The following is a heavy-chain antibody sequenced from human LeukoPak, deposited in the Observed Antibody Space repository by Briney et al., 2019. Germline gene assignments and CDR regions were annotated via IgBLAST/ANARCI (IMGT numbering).Heavy chain of an antibody. J-gene: IGHJ4*02. Sequence: ASVKVSCKASGYTFTGYYMHWVRQAPGQGLEWMGWINPNSGGTNYAQKFQGRVTMTRDMSTSTVYMELSSLRSEDTAVYYCARGIRGYSYGWADYWGQGTLVTVSS. CDR1: GYTFTGYY. D-gene: IGHD5-18*01. CDR2: INPNSGGT. CDR3: ARGIRGYSYGWADY. V-gene: IGHV1-2*02.